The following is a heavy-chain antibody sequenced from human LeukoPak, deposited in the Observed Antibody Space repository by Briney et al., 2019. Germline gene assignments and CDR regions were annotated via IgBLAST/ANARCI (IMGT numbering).Heavy chain of an antibody. CDR1: RYTFSSYG. J-gene: IGHJ5*02. D-gene: IGHD5-24*01. CDR3: ARVFVEMATVAGPWFDP. CDR2: ISAYNGNT. V-gene: IGHV1-18*01. Sequence: ASVKVSCKASRYTFSSYGISWVRQAPGQGLEWMGWISAYNGNTNYAQKLQGRVAMTTDTSTSTAYMELRSLRSDDTAVYYCARVFVEMATVAGPWFDPWGQGTLVTVSS.